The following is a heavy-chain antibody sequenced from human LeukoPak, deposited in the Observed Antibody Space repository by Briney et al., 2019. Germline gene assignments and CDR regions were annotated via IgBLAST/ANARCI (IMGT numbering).Heavy chain of an antibody. D-gene: IGHD3-22*01. CDR2: INPSGGST. Sequence: GASVKVSCKASGYTFTSYYMHWVRQAPGQGLEWMGIINPSGGSTSYAQKFQGRVTMTRDTSISTAYMELSRLRSDDTAVYYCAREFGGYPAFDYWGQGTLVTVSS. V-gene: IGHV1-46*01. CDR1: GYTFTSYY. J-gene: IGHJ4*02. CDR3: AREFGGYPAFDY.